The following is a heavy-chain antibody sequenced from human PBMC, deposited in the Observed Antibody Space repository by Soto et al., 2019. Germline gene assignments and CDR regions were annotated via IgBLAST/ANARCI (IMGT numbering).Heavy chain of an antibody. Sequence: GGSLRLSCAASGFAFSSYAMSWVRQAPGKELEWVLIISVSTSGIYYADSVKGSFTIFRDNSKNTLFLQMNSLRSEDTAVYYCARDYSKAAGSMDVWGQGTTVTVSS. CDR2: ISVSTSGI. D-gene: IGHD6-13*01. V-gene: IGHV3-23*01. CDR3: ARDYSKAAGSMDV. J-gene: IGHJ6*02. CDR1: GFAFSSYA.